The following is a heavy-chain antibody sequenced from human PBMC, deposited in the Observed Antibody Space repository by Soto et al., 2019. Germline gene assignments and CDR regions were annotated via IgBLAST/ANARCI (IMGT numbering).Heavy chain of an antibody. J-gene: IGHJ4*02. CDR1: GFTFSIYA. D-gene: IGHD3-10*01. CDR2: ISDTGSRA. V-gene: IGHV3-23*01. CDR3: AKAGSLLWFGELLLSFDY. Sequence: GGSLRLSCAASGFTFSIYAMLWVRQAPGKGLEWVSSISDTGSRAYYTDSVKGRFTISRDNSKNTLYLQMNSLRAEDTALYYCAKAGSLLWFGELLLSFDYWGQGTLVTVSS.